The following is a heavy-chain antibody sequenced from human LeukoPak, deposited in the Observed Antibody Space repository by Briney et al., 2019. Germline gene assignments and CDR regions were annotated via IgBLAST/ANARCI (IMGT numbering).Heavy chain of an antibody. CDR3: ARAPVDYYDSSGTYYFDY. CDR1: GFTFSNYW. J-gene: IGHJ4*02. D-gene: IGHD3-22*01. CDR2: MKEDGSEI. Sequence: GGSLRLSCAASGFTFSNYWMTWVRQAPGKGLEWVAYMKEDGSEIYYVDSVKGRFTISRDNAKNSLYLQMNSLRAEDTAVYYCARAPVDYYDSSGTYYFDYWGQGTLVTVSS. V-gene: IGHV3-7*01.